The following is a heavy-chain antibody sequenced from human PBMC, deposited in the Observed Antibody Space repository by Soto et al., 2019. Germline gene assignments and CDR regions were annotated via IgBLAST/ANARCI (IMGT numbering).Heavy chain of an antibody. V-gene: IGHV1-46*01. J-gene: IGHJ6*02. D-gene: IGHD3-10*01. Sequence: GASVKVSCKASGYTFTSYYMHWVRQAPGQGLEWMGIINPSGGSTNYAQKFQGRVTMTSDTSTSTVYMELSSLRSEDTAVYYCARDLLHSVGFGELPSLYYYGMDVWGQGTTVTVSS. CDR3: ARDLLHSVGFGELPSLYYYGMDV. CDR2: INPSGGST. CDR1: GYTFTSYY.